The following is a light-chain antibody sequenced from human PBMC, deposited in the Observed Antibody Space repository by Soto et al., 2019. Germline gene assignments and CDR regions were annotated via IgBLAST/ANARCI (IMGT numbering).Light chain of an antibody. CDR2: HAS. V-gene: IGKV1-5*01. CDR1: QSISSW. CDR3: QQYNSYS. Sequence: DIQMTQSPSTLSASVGDRVTISCRASQSISSWLAWYQQKPGTAPKVLIYHASNLQSGVPSRFSGSGSGTEFTLTISSLQPDDFATYYCQQYNSYSFGQGTRWIS. J-gene: IGKJ1*01.